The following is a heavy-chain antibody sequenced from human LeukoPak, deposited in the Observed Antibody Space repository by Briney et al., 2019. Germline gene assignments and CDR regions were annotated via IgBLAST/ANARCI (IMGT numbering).Heavy chain of an antibody. J-gene: IGHJ5*02. CDR2: MNDSGST. D-gene: IGHD2-21*02. Sequence: SETLSLTCAVYGGSFSGYFWTWIRQPPGKGLEWIGEMNDSGSTNYNPSLKSRVTISVDTSKNQFSLKLSSVTAADTAVYYCATVVVVTAANWFDPWGQGTLVTVSS. CDR3: ATVVVVTAANWFDP. V-gene: IGHV4-34*01. CDR1: GGSFSGYF.